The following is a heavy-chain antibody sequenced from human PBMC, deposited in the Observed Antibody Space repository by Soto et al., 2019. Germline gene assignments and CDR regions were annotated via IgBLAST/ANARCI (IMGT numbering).Heavy chain of an antibody. CDR2: IYYSGST. D-gene: IGHD4-17*01. CDR1: GGSISSYY. Sequence: SETLSLTCTVSGGSISSYYWSWIRQPPGKGLEWIVYIYYSGSTNYNPSLKSRVTISVDTSKNQFSLKLSSVTAADTAVYYCARVLGDYGDSNWFDPWGQGTLVPVSS. J-gene: IGHJ5*02. V-gene: IGHV4-59*01. CDR3: ARVLGDYGDSNWFDP.